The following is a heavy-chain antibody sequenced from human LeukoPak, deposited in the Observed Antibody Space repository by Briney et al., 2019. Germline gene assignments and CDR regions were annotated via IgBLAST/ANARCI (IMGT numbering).Heavy chain of an antibody. CDR1: GYSLTSYW. V-gene: IGHV5-51*01. Sequence: GESLKVSCKGSGYSLTSYWIAWVRQMPGKGLEWMGIIYPDDSDTRYSPSFQGQVTITADKSISTAYLQWSSLKASDNAMYYCARQRRSSGWPNDYWGQGTLVTVSS. CDR2: IYPDDSDT. D-gene: IGHD6-19*01. J-gene: IGHJ4*02. CDR3: ARQRRSSGWPNDY.